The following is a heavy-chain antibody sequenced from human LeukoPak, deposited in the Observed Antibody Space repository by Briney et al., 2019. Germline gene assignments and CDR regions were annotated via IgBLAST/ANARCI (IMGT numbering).Heavy chain of an antibody. D-gene: IGHD3-22*01. CDR3: ARARRLYGMDV. CDR1: GGSISSYY. J-gene: IGHJ6*02. CDR2: IYYSGST. V-gene: IGHV4-59*01. Sequence: PETLSLTCTVSGGSISSYYWSWIRQPPGKGLEWIGYIYYSGSTNYNPSLKSRVTISVDTSKNQFSLKLSSVTAADTAVYYCARARRLYGMDVWGQGTTVTVSS.